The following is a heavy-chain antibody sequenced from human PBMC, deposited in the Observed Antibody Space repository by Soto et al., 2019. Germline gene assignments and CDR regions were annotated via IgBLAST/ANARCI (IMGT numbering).Heavy chain of an antibody. D-gene: IGHD3-22*01. CDR3: ARNPPGYYHYDY. CDR1: GYTFSTYA. V-gene: IGHV1-3*01. Sequence: QVHIVQSGAEVKKPGAPVKISCQASGYTFSTYAIHWVRQDPRQRLEWMGWIYPGNGDTEYSQRFHDRVTFTRDPPARTAYMELRSLRSEDTTMYYCARNPPGYYHYDYWGQGTRLTVSS. J-gene: IGHJ4*02. CDR2: IYPGNGDT.